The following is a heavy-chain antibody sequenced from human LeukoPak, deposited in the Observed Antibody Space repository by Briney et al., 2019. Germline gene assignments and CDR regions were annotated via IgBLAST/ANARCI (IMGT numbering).Heavy chain of an antibody. CDR3: ARDGAGAGFDY. J-gene: IGHJ4*02. CDR2: ISGSGGST. Sequence: GGSLRLSCAASGFTFSSYAMSWVRQAPGKGLEWVSAISGSGGSTYYADSVKGRFTISRDNSRNTLYLQMNSLRAEDTAVYYCARDGAGAGFDYWGQGTLVTVSS. V-gene: IGHV3-23*01. D-gene: IGHD3-10*01. CDR1: GFTFSSYA.